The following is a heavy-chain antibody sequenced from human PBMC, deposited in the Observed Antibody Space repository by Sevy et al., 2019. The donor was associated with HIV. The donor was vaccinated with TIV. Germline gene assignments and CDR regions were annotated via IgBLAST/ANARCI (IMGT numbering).Heavy chain of an antibody. Sequence: WGSLRLSCAASGFTFSSYDMHWVRQATGKGLQLVSAIGTAGDTYYPGSVKGRFTISRENAKNSLYLQMNSLRAGDTAVYYCARGYYDFWSGYSGTRGMDVWGQGTTVTVSS. CDR1: GFTFSSYD. CDR3: ARGYYDFWSGYSGTRGMDV. CDR2: IGTAGDT. V-gene: IGHV3-13*01. J-gene: IGHJ6*02. D-gene: IGHD3-3*01.